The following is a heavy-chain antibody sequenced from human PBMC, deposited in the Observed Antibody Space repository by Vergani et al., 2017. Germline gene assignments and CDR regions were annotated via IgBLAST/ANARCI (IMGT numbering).Heavy chain of an antibody. CDR1: GGSISSGGYY. D-gene: IGHD2-21*02. Sequence: QVQLQESGPGLVKPSQTLSLTCTVSGGSISSGGYYWSWIRQHPGKGLEWIGYIYYSGSTYYNPSLKSRVTISVDTSKNQFSLRLNSVTAADTAVYYCARVGHLVAVTGEGPSLDLWGRGTLVTVSS. CDR2: IYYSGST. CDR3: ARVGHLVAVTGEGPSLDL. V-gene: IGHV4-31*03. J-gene: IGHJ2*01.